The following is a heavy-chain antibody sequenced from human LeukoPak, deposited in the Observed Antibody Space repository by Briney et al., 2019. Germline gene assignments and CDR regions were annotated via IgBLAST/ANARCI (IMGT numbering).Heavy chain of an antibody. CDR3: AREPSRGYSYLYFDY. Sequence: GGSLRLSCAASGFTFSSYWMSWVRQAPGKGLEWVANIKQDGSEKYYVDSVKGRFTISRDNAKNSLYLQMNSLRAEDTAVYYCAREPSRGYSYLYFDYWGQGTLVTVSS. J-gene: IGHJ4*02. V-gene: IGHV3-7*01. D-gene: IGHD5-18*01. CDR1: GFTFSSYW. CDR2: IKQDGSEK.